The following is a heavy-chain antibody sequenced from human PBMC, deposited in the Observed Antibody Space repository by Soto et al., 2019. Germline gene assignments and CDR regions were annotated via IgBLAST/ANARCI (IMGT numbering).Heavy chain of an antibody. CDR3: ARASMVRGVWLDP. Sequence: QVQLQQWGAGLLKPSETLSLTCAVYGGSFSGYYWSWIRQPPGKGLEWIGEINHSGSTNYNPSLKSRVTISVDTSKNQFSLKLSSVPAADTAVYYCARASMVRGVWLDPWGQGTLVTVSS. D-gene: IGHD3-10*01. V-gene: IGHV4-34*01. J-gene: IGHJ5*02. CDR2: INHSGST. CDR1: GGSFSGYY.